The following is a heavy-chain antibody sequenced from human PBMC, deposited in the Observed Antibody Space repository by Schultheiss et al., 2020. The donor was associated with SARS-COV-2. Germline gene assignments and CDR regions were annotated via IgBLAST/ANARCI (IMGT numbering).Heavy chain of an antibody. Sequence: GGSLRLSCAASGFSFSDYYMSWIRQAPGKGLVWVSRINSDGSSTSYADSVKGRFTISRDNAKNTLYLQMNSLRAEDTAVYYCARGGGVYGDSFDYWGQGTLVTVSS. CDR3: ARGGGVYGDSFDY. CDR1: GFSFSDYY. J-gene: IGHJ4*02. V-gene: IGHV3-74*01. D-gene: IGHD4-17*01. CDR2: INSDGSST.